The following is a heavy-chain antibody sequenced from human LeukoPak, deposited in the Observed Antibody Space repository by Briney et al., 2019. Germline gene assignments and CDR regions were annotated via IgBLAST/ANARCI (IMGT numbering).Heavy chain of an antibody. D-gene: IGHD2-15*01. CDR2: ISPADSDT. CDR1: GYSFSSYW. J-gene: IGHJ4*02. V-gene: IGHV5-51*01. Sequence: GESLKISCKGSGYSFSSYWIGWARQMPGKGLGWMGIISPADSDTTYSPSFQGQVSISVDKSISTAYLQWSSLKASDTAMYYCARTPPRYCSGGSCYSGLDYWGQGTLVTVSS. CDR3: ARTPPRYCSGGSCYSGLDY.